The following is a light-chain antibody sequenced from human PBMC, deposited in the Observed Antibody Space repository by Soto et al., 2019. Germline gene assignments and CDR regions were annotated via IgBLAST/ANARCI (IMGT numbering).Light chain of an antibody. Sequence: EIVMTQSPATLSVSPGERATLSCRASQSVRRNLAWYQQKPGQAPRLLIYGASTRATGIPARFSGSGSGTEFTLTISSLQSEDFAVYYCQQYNNWRAFGQGTKVELK. CDR1: QSVRRN. J-gene: IGKJ1*01. V-gene: IGKV3-15*01. CDR2: GAS. CDR3: QQYNNWRA.